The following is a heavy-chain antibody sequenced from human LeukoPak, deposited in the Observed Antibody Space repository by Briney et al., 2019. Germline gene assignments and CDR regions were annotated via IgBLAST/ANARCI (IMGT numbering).Heavy chain of an antibody. V-gene: IGHV3-11*03. J-gene: IGHJ4*02. CDR3: ARYSSSWEDFDY. CDR1: GFTFSDYY. D-gene: IGHD6-13*01. Sequence: KPGGSLRLSCAASGFTFSDYYMSWIRQAPGKGLEWVSYISSSSSYTNYADSVKGRFTISRNNAKNSLYLQMGSERAEDTAVYYCARYSSSWEDFDYWGQGTLVTVSS. CDR2: ISSSSSYT.